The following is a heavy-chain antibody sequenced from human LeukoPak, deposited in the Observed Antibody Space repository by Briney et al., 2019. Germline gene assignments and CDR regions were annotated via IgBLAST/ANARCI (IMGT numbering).Heavy chain of an antibody. CDR1: GYTFTSYY. CDR3: ARASTFYSNPVGDYYYYMDV. D-gene: IGHD4-11*01. J-gene: IGHJ6*03. V-gene: IGHV1-46*01. Sequence: GASVKVSCKASGYTFTSYYMHWVRQAPGQGLEWMGIINPSGGSTSYAQKFQGRVTMTRDTSTSTVYMELSSLRSEDTAVYYCARASTFYSNPVGDYYYYMDVWGKGTTVTVSS. CDR2: INPSGGST.